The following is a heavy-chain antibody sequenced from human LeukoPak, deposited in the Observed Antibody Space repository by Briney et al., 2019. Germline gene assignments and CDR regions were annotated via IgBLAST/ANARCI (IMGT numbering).Heavy chain of an antibody. J-gene: IGHJ4*02. CDR1: GYSFTSYW. CDR3: GRVTMVRGVIIRLDY. Sequence: GESLKISCKGSGYSFTSYWIGWVRQMLGKGLEWMGIIYPGDSDTRYSPSFQGQVTISADKSISTAYLQWSSLKASDTAMYYCGRVTMVRGVIIRLDYWGQGTLATVSS. CDR2: IYPGDSDT. D-gene: IGHD3-10*01. V-gene: IGHV5-51*01.